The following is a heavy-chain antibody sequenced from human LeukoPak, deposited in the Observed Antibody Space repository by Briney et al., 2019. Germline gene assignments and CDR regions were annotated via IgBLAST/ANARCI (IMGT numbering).Heavy chain of an antibody. J-gene: IGHJ3*02. CDR1: GFTFDDYG. V-gene: IGHV3-20*04. D-gene: IGHD3-3*01. CDR2: INWNGGST. Sequence: GGSLRLSCAASGFTFDDYGMSWVRQAPGKGLEWVSGINWNGGSTGYADSVKGRFTISRDNAKNSLYPQMNGLRAEDMALYYCAGDWNGPLDIWGQGTMVTVSS. CDR3: AGDWNGPLDI.